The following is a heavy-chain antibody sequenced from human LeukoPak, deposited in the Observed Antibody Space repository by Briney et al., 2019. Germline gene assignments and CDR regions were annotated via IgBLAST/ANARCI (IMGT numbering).Heavy chain of an antibody. D-gene: IGHD6-19*01. CDR1: GFTFSSYG. V-gene: IGHV3-23*01. Sequence: GGTLRLSCAASGFTFSSYGMSWVRQAPGKGLEWVSAISGSGGSTYYADSVKGRFTISRDNSKNMLYLQMNSLRAEDTAVYYCAKEREQWLVLCYFDYWGQGTLVTVSS. CDR3: AKEREQWLVLCYFDY. J-gene: IGHJ4*02. CDR2: ISGSGGST.